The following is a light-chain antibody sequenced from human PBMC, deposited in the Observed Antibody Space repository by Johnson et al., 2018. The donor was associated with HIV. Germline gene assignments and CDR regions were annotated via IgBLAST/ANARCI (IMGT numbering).Light chain of an antibody. Sequence: SVLTQPPSVSAAPGQKVTISCSGSSSNIGNNYVSWYQQLPGTAPKLLIYDNNKRPSGIPDRFSGSKSGTSATLGITGLQTGDEADYYCGTWDSSLSYVFGTGTKVTVL. J-gene: IGLJ1*01. CDR2: DNN. CDR3: GTWDSSLSYV. CDR1: SSNIGNNY. V-gene: IGLV1-51*01.